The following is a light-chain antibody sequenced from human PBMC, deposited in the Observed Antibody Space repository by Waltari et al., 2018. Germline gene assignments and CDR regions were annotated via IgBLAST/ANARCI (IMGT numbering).Light chain of an antibody. CDR2: AAS. V-gene: IGKV1-12*01. Sequence: KPEKAPKLLIYAASSLHSGVPSRFSGSGSGTDFTLTISSLQPEDFATYYCQQANTFPLTFGGGTKVEIK. CDR3: QQANTFPLT. J-gene: IGKJ4*01.